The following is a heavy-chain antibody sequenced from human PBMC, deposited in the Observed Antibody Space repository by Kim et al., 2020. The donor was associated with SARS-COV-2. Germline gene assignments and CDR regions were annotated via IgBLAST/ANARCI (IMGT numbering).Heavy chain of an antibody. D-gene: IGHD1-1*01. V-gene: IGHV3-74*01. CDR2: ISSDDSST. Sequence: GGSLRLSCAASGFTFRSYWMHWVRQAPGKGLVWVSRISSDDSSTTYADSVKVRFTISRDNAKNTLYLQMNILRAEDAAVYYCAISTTHFYYYYMDVWGKG. CDR3: AISTTHFYYYYMDV. J-gene: IGHJ6*03. CDR1: GFTFRSYW.